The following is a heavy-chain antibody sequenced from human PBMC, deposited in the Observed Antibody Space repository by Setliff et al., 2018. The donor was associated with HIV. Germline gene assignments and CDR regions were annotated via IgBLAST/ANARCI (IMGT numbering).Heavy chain of an antibody. CDR3: ARASLAARPHFFDS. J-gene: IGHJ4*02. CDR2: IYPGDSDA. CDR1: GYDVTRYW. Sequence: GESLKISCRASGYDVTRYWIGWVRQMPGQAQEWIGVIYPGDSDARYSPSFQDQVTMSADKSISTAYLQWSSLKASDTGIYFCARASLAARPHFFDSWGQGTLVTVSS. V-gene: IGHV5-51*01. D-gene: IGHD6-6*01.